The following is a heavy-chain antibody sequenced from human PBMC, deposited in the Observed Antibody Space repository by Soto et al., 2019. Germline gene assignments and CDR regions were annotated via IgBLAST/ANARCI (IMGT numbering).Heavy chain of an antibody. CDR3: AKRRDGYNPIDY. D-gene: IGHD5-12*01. J-gene: IGHJ4*02. CDR1: GFTFSSYA. V-gene: IGHV3-23*01. CDR2: ISISGVST. Sequence: EVQLLESGGGLVQPGGSLRLSCAASGFTFSSYAMSWVRQAPGKGLEWVSGISISGVSTYYADSVKGRFTISRDNSKNTLYLQMNSLRAEDTAVYYCAKRRDGYNPIDYWGQGTLVTVSS.